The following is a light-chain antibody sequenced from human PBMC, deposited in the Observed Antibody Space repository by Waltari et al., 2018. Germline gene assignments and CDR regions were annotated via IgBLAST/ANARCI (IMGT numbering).Light chain of an antibody. CDR3: QQYDSYPLT. J-gene: IGKJ4*01. CDR2: KTS. CDR1: QNIGNW. Sequence: DIQMTQSPSTLSASAGDRVTTTCRAGQNIGNWLAWYQQKPGKAPSLLIYKTSSLESGVPSRFRGSGSGTEFTLTISSLQPDDFATYYCQQYDSYPLTFGGGTKVEIK. V-gene: IGKV1-5*03.